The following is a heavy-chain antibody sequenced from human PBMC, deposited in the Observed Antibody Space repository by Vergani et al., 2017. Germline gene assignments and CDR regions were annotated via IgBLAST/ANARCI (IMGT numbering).Heavy chain of an antibody. Sequence: QVQLQESGPGLVKPSGTLSLTCAVSGGSISSSNWWSWVRQPPGKGLEWIGAIYHSGSTNYNPSLKSRVTISVDKSKNQFSLKLSSVTAADTAVYYCAREGAGYSSSWTPFFYGMDVWGQGTTVTVSS. CDR3: AREGAGYSSSWTPFFYGMDV. J-gene: IGHJ6*02. D-gene: IGHD6-13*01. V-gene: IGHV4-4*02. CDR1: GGSISSSNW. CDR2: IYHSGST.